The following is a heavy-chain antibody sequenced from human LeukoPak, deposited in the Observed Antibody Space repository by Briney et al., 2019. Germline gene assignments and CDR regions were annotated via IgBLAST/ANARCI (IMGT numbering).Heavy chain of an antibody. CDR3: ARDGGLDGLYYMDV. CDR2: ISSSSSYI. Sequence: GGSLRLSCAASGFTFSSYSMNWVRQAPGKGLEWVSSISSSSSYIYYADSVKGRFTISRDNAKNSLYLQMNSLRAEDTAVYYCARDGGLDGLYYMDVWGKGTTVTVSS. J-gene: IGHJ6*03. V-gene: IGHV3-21*01. D-gene: IGHD3-16*01. CDR1: GFTFSSYS.